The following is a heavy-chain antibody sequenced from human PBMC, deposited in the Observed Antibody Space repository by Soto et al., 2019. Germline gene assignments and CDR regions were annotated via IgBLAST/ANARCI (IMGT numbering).Heavy chain of an antibody. CDR3: AHPRGYGVFDAVDI. CDR1: ALILSTYP. CDR2: ISSCGGST. Sequence: GGSRRRSCAPSALILSTYPLTWLSQAPGKGLECVSAISSCGGSTYYAESVRRRFTISRDNSMNTLYLQMSSLRTEDTAVYYCAHPRGYGVFDAVDIWGQGTRGTVS. V-gene: IGHV3-23*01. J-gene: IGHJ3*02. D-gene: IGHD4-17*01.